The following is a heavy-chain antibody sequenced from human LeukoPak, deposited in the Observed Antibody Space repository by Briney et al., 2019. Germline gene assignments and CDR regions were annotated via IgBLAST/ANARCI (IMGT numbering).Heavy chain of an antibody. CDR1: GGSFSSYY. J-gene: IGHJ3*02. CDR2: IYTSGST. V-gene: IGHV4-4*07. D-gene: IGHD3-3*01. CDR3: ARDLDDAFDI. Sequence: SETLSLTCTVSGGSFSSYYWSWIRQPPGKGLEWIGRIYTSGSTNYNPSLESRVTMSVDTSKTQFSLKLCSVTAADTAVYYCARDLDDAFDIWGQGTMVTVSS.